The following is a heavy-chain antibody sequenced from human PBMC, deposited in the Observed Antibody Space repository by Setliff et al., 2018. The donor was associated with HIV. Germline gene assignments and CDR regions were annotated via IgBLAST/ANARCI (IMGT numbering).Heavy chain of an antibody. J-gene: IGHJ4*02. CDR3: VKDVVKFWSGSGALDF. CDR2: ISSSSNTI. CDR1: GFTFSSYN. Sequence: GGSLRLSCAASGFTFSSYNMNWVRQAPGKGLEWVSYISSSSNTIYYADSVKGRFNILRDDSKKTVDLQMNSLRADDTAVYYCVKDVVKFWSGSGALDFWGPGTLVTVSS. D-gene: IGHD3-3*01. V-gene: IGHV3-48*01.